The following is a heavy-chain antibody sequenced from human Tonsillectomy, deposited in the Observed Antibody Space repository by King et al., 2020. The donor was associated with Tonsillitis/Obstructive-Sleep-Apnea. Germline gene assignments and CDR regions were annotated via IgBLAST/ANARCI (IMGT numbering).Heavy chain of an antibody. CDR3: AGGVLPGVYFYYYMDV. CDR2: IYYSGNT. CDR1: GGSISNYY. D-gene: IGHD1-14*01. V-gene: IGHV4-59*08. Sequence: VQLQESGPGLVKPSETLSLTCAVSGGSISNYYWTWIRQPPGKGLEWIGYIYYSGNTNYNPSLRSRVTISADTSKNQFSLRLSSVTAADTAVYYCAGGVLPGVYFYYYMDVWGRGTTVTGSS. J-gene: IGHJ6*03.